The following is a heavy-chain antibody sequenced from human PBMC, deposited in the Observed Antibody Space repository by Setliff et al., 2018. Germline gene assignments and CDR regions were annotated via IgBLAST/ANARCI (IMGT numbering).Heavy chain of an antibody. Sequence: ASVKVSCKASKYTFNSYAMNWVRQAPGQGLEWMGWINTNTGNPTYAQGFTGRFVFSLDTSVSTAYLQISSLKAEDTAVYYCAREGVDTRSSTDYRYYMDLWGKGTTVTVSS. CDR3: AREGVDTRSSTDYRYYMDL. CDR1: KYTFNSYA. D-gene: IGHD5-18*01. CDR2: INTNTGNP. V-gene: IGHV7-4-1*02. J-gene: IGHJ6*03.